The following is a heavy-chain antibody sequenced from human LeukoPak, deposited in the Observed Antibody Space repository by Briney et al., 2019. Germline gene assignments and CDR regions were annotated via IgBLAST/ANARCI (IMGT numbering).Heavy chain of an antibody. J-gene: IGHJ6*03. CDR3: ARVAKGSYYYYYMDV. CDR1: GYTFTGYY. V-gene: IGHV1-2*02. CDR2: INPNSGGT. Sequence: ASVKVSCKASGYTFTGYYIHWVRQAPGQGLEWMGWINPNSGGTNYAQKFQGRVTMTRNTSISTAYMELSSLRSEDTAVYYCARVAKGSYYYYYMDVWGKGTTVTISS. D-gene: IGHD3-10*01.